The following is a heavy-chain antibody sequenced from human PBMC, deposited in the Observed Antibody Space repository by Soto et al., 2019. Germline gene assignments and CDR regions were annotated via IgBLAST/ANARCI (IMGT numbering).Heavy chain of an antibody. CDR2: ISAYSGNT. CDR3: AVDSSGSAADYYYYYGLDV. Sequence: QVQLVQSGAEVKKPGASVKVSCKTSGYMFISWVRQAPGQGLEWMGWISAYSGNTKYSRSLQDRVTMTTDTSTNTAYMELRSLRSADTAIYYCAVDSSGSAADYYYYYGLDVWGQGTTVTVSS. V-gene: IGHV1-18*01. J-gene: IGHJ6*02. D-gene: IGHD3-22*01. CDR1: GYMF.